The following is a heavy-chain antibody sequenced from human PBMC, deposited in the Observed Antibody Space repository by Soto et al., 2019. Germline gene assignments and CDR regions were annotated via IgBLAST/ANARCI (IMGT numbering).Heavy chain of an antibody. J-gene: IGHJ5*02. Sequence: QVQLQESGPGLVKPSETLSLTCTVSGGSISSYYWSWIRQPPGKGLEWIGYIYYSGSTNYNPSLKSRVTISVYTSKNQFSLKLSSLTAADTAVYYCAKNSVLVPLWFYPWGQGTLVTVSS. V-gene: IGHV4-59*01. CDR2: IYYSGST. CDR1: GGSISSYY. CDR3: AKNSVLVPLWFYP. D-gene: IGHD2-8*01.